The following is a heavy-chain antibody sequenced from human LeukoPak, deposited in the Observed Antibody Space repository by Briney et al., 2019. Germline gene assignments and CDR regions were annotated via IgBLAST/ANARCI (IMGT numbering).Heavy chain of an antibody. D-gene: IGHD3-10*01. CDR2: IYPGDSDT. CDR1: GYSFTSYW. Sequence: GESLKIPCKGSGYSFTSYWSGWLRQMPGKGLEGMGIIYPGDSDTRYNPSFQGQVTISADKSITTAYLQWSSLKASDTAMYYCARHDGRNYYGSGSQGHALDIWGQGTMVTVSS. V-gene: IGHV5-51*01. CDR3: ARHDGRNYYGSGSQGHALDI. J-gene: IGHJ3*02.